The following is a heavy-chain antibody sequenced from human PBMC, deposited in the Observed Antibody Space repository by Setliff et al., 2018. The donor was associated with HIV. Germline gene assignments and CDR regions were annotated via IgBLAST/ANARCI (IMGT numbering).Heavy chain of an antibody. D-gene: IGHD2-15*01. J-gene: IGHJ4*02. Sequence: SLRLSCAASGFTFSNYWMHWVRQVPGKGLVWVSRIDTDGNNIDYADSVKGRFTMSRDNALDTLYLQMNSLRDEDTAVYYCVRGSYSWPGVDYWGQGTLVTVS. CDR1: GFTFSNYW. CDR3: VRGSYSWPGVDY. CDR2: IDTDGNNI. V-gene: IGHV3-74*01.